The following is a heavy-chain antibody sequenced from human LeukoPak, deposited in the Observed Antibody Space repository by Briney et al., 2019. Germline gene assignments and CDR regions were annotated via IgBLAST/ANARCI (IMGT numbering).Heavy chain of an antibody. Sequence: GGSLRLSCAASGFTFSSYGMHWVRQAPGKGLEWVSTISGSGGNTYYVDSVKGRFTISRDNSKNTLFLQMNSLRAEDTAVYYCAKDELGIDFDYWGQGTLVTVSS. D-gene: IGHD7-27*01. V-gene: IGHV3-23*01. CDR3: AKDELGIDFDY. CDR2: ISGSGGNT. CDR1: GFTFSSYG. J-gene: IGHJ4*02.